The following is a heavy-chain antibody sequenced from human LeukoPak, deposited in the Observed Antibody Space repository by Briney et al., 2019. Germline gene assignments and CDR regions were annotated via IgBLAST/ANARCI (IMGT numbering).Heavy chain of an antibody. V-gene: IGHV4-59*08. CDR3: ARVEMATIWDYFDY. D-gene: IGHD5-24*01. Sequence: PSETLSLTCTVSGGSISSYYWSWIRQPPGKGLEWIGYIYYSGSAYYNPSLKSRVTISVDMSKKQFSLKLSSVTPADTAVYYCARVEMATIWDYFDYWGQGSLVTVSS. CDR2: IYYSGSA. J-gene: IGHJ4*02. CDR1: GGSISSYY.